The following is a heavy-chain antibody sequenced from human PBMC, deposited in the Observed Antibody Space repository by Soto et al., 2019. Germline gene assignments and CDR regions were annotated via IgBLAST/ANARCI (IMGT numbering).Heavy chain of an antibody. J-gene: IGHJ4*02. CDR1: GYTFTSYG. Sequence: ASVKVSCKASGYTFTSYGISWVRQAPGQGLEWMGWISAYNGNTNYAQKLQGRVTMTTDTSTSTAYMELRSLRPDDTAVYYCARAPGVVVSPDPYYFDYWGQGTLVTVSS. CDR3: ARAPGVVVSPDPYYFDY. CDR2: ISAYNGNT. D-gene: IGHD2-21*01. V-gene: IGHV1-18*01.